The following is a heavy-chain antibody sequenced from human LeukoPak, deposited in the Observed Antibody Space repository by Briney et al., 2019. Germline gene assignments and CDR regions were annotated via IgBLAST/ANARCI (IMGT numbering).Heavy chain of an antibody. V-gene: IGHV1-18*01. J-gene: IGHJ5*02. D-gene: IGHD3-3*01. CDR2: ISAYNGNT. Sequence: ASVKVSCKASGYTFTSYGISWVRQAPGQGLEWMGWISAYNGNTNYAQKLQGGVTMTTDTSTSTAYMELRSLRSDDTAVYYCARERTIFGVVIINGNWFDPWGQGTLVTVSS. CDR3: ARERTIFGVVIINGNWFDP. CDR1: GYTFTSYG.